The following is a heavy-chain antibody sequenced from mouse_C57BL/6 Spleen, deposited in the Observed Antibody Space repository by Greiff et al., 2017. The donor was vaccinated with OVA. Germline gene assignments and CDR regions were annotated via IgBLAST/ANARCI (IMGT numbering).Heavy chain of an antibody. V-gene: IGHV5-17*01. CDR3: ARGVVANFDY. J-gene: IGHJ2*01. Sequence: DVMLVESGGGLVKPGGSLKLSCAASGFTFSDYGMHWVRQAPEKGLEWVAYISSGSSTIYYADTVKGRFTISRDNAKNTLFLQMTSLRSEDTAMYYCARGVVANFDYWGQGTTLTVSS. CDR1: GFTFSDYG. D-gene: IGHD1-1*01. CDR2: ISSGSSTI.